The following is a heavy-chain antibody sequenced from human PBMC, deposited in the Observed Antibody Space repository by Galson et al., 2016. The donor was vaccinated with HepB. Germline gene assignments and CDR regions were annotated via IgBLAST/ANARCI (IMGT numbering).Heavy chain of an antibody. J-gene: IGHJ4*02. CDR3: ARVGDYSDASGYYQRSYYFDL. V-gene: IGHV5-10-1*01. CDR2: IDPSDSYT. CDR1: GYSFTSDW. Sequence: QSGAEVKKPGESLRISCQGSGYSFTSDWIAWVRQVPGKGLEWMGRIDPSDSYTKYSPSFQGHVTFSVDKSISTAYLQWSSLKASDTAKYYCARVGDYSDASGYYQRSYYFDLWGQGALVTVSS. D-gene: IGHD3-22*01.